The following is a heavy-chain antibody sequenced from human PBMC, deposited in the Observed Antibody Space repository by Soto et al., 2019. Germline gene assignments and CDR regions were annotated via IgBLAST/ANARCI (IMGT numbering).Heavy chain of an antibody. V-gene: IGHV4-31*03. CDR2: IYYSGST. CDR1: GGSISSGGYY. Sequence: QVQLQESGPGLVKPSQTLSLTCTVSGGSISSGGYYWSWIRQHPGKGLEWIGYIYYSGSTYYNPSLKSRVTISVDTSKNHSSLKLSSVTAADTAVYYCARKATVTTGFDYWGQGTRVTVSS. J-gene: IGHJ4*02. D-gene: IGHD4-17*01. CDR3: ARKATVTTGFDY.